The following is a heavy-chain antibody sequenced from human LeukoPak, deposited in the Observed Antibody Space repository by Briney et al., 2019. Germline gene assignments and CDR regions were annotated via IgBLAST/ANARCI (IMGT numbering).Heavy chain of an antibody. Sequence: GGSLRLSCAASGFTFSSDGMHWVRQAPGKGLEWVAVIWYDGSNKYYADSVKGRFTISRDNSKNTLYLQMNSLRAEDTAVYYCARDRYSSGWYLDYWGQGTLVTVSS. CDR2: IWYDGSNK. J-gene: IGHJ4*02. V-gene: IGHV3-33*01. CDR1: GFTFSSDG. CDR3: ARDRYSSGWYLDY. D-gene: IGHD6-19*01.